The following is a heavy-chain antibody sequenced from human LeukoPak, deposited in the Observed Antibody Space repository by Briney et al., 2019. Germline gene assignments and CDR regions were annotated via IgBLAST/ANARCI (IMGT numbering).Heavy chain of an antibody. J-gene: IGHJ3*02. D-gene: IGHD3-10*01. V-gene: IGHV4-30-4*01. CDR2: IYYGGST. Sequence: SQTLSLTCTVSNGSISSYDSYWSCIRQPPGKGLDWIAYIYYGGSTDSTPSLNSRVTISVDTSKNQFSLRLTSVTAADTAVYYCARVSRGGSGSGAFDIWGQGTMVTVSS. CDR1: NGSISSYDSY. CDR3: ARVSRGGSGSGAFDI.